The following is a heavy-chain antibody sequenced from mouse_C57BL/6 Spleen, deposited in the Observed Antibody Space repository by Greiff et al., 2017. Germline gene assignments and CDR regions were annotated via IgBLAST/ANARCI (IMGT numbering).Heavy chain of an antibody. V-gene: IGHV14-4*01. Sequence: EVQLQQSGAELVRPGASVKLSCTASGFNIKDDYMHWVKQRPEQGLEWIGWIDPENGDTEYASKFQGKATITADTSSNTAYLQLSSLTSEDTAVYYCTTWDYYGAIDYWGQGTTLTVSS. D-gene: IGHD1-1*01. CDR3: TTWDYYGAIDY. CDR1: GFNIKDDY. CDR2: IDPENGDT. J-gene: IGHJ2*01.